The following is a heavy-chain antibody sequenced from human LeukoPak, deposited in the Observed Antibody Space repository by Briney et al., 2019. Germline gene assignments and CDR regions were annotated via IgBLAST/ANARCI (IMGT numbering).Heavy chain of an antibody. CDR3: AKDRGAGTDYFDY. D-gene: IGHD6-19*01. CDR1: GFTFSSNV. J-gene: IGHJ4*02. Sequence: GGSLRLSCAASGFTFSSNVMSWVRRAPGKGLEWVSAISGSGGSTYYADSVKGRFTISRDNSKNTLYLQMNSLRAEDTAVYYCAKDRGAGTDYFDYWGQGTLVTVSS. CDR2: ISGSGGST. V-gene: IGHV3-23*01.